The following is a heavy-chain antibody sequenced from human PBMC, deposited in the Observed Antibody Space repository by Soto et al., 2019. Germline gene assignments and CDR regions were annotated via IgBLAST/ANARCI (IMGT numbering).Heavy chain of an antibody. CDR3: AKERRIWKFTFDI. CDR1: GFPFSSFG. D-gene: IGHD1-1*01. Sequence: QGELLESGGGVVQPGTSLRLSCAASGFPFSSFGMHWVRQAPGKGLEWVAVVSAAGYTTYYSDSVKGRFNISRDNSRNTLNLQMNSLRSEDTGLYYCAKERRIWKFTFDIWGRGTMVTVSS. CDR2: VSAAGYTT. V-gene: IGHV3-30*18. J-gene: IGHJ3*02.